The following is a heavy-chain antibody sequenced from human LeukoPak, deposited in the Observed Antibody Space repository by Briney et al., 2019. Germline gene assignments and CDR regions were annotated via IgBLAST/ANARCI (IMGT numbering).Heavy chain of an antibody. Sequence: GRSLRLSCAASGFTFSSYAMHWVRQAPGKGLEWVSGISWNSGSIGYADSVKGRFTISRDNAKNSLYLQMNSLRAEDTAVYYCAVNYYDSSGPFDYWGQGTLVTVSS. D-gene: IGHD3-22*01. J-gene: IGHJ4*02. CDR3: AVNYYDSSGPFDY. CDR2: ISWNSGSI. V-gene: IGHV3-9*01. CDR1: GFTFSSYA.